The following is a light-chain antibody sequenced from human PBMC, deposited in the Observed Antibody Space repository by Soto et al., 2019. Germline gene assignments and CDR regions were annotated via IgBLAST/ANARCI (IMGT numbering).Light chain of an antibody. J-gene: IGKJ4*02. CDR3: RRYNRCWT. CDR1: QTVSGY. V-gene: IGKV1-39*01. Sequence: DILLTQSPSSLSSSLGDRATLTCRASQTVSGYLDWYQQRPGQAPGLLIYAASYLANGVPSRFSGSGSGTEFTLTIRRLQPVDFATYYCRRYNRCWTFGGGTKVDIK. CDR2: AAS.